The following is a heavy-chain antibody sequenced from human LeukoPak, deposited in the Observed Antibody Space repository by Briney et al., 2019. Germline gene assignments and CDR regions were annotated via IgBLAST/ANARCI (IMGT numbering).Heavy chain of an antibody. CDR1: GGSISSTRYS. Sequence: PSETLSLTCTVSGGSISSTRYSWGWIRQPPGKGLEWIGSIYYIGSTYYNPSLKSRVTISVDTSKNQFSLKLRSVTAADTAVYYCARHVNSNGSPSDYWGQGTLVTVSS. D-gene: IGHD1-1*01. J-gene: IGHJ4*02. V-gene: IGHV4-39*01. CDR2: IYYIGST. CDR3: ARHVNSNGSPSDY.